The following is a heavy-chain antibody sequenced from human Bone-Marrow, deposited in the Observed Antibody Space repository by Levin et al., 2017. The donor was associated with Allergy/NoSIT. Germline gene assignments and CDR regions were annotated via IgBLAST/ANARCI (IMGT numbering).Heavy chain of an antibody. CDR1: GYTFSGHY. D-gene: IGHD3-10*01. V-gene: IGHV1-2*02. CDR2: INPSSGGT. J-gene: IGHJ5*02. CDR3: AREMIDGLMYYYFDP. Sequence: GESLKISCKASGYTFSGHYMHWLRQAPGQRLEWMGWINPSSGGTNYAQQFLGRVTMTRDTSISTAYMELSSLRSDDTAIYFCAREMIDGLMYYYFDPWGQGTLVTVSS.